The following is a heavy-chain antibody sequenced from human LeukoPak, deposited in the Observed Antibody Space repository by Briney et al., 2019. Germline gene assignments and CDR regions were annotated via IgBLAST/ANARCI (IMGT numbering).Heavy chain of an antibody. CDR2: IYYSGST. CDR3: AKNNGGARNHWFDP. D-gene: IGHD1/OR15-1a*01. J-gene: IGHJ5*02. V-gene: IGHV4-59*01. CDR1: GGSISSYY. Sequence: SETLSLTCTVSGGSISSYYWGWIRQPPGKGLEWIGYIYYSGSTNYNPFLKSRVTISVDTSKNQFSLKLSSVTAADTAIYYCAKNNGGARNHWFDPWGQGTLVTVSS.